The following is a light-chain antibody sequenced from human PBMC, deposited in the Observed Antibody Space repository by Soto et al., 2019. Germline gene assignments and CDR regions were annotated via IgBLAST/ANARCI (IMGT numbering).Light chain of an antibody. Sequence: QSVLTQPASVSGSPGQSITISCTGTSSYLGAYNYVSWYQHRPGTAHKLMIYDVSNRPSGVASRFSGYTSGNTASLTISGLHAEDEADYYCASYRDSSIVFGGGTKLTVL. CDR3: ASYRDSSIV. V-gene: IGLV2-14*03. CDR2: DVS. CDR1: SSYLGAYNY. J-gene: IGLJ3*02.